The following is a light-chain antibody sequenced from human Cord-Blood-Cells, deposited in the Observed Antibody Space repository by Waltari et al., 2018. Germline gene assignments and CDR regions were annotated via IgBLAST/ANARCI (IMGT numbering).Light chain of an antibody. J-gene: IGKJ1*01. CDR2: DAS. CDR1: QSISSW. V-gene: IGKV1-5*01. Sequence: DIQIPQSPSTLPASVGDIVTTTCRASQSISSWLALYQQKPGKAPKLLIYDASSLESGVPSRFSGSGSGTEFTLTISSLQPDDFATYYCQQYNSYSQAFGQGTKVEIK. CDR3: QQYNSYSQA.